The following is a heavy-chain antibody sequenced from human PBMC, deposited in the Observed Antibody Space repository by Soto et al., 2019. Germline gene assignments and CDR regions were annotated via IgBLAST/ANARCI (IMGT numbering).Heavy chain of an antibody. J-gene: IGHJ4*02. Sequence: SVKVSCKTSGGTFSSYAISWVRQAPGQGLEWMGGIVPIVDTSTYAQKFQGRVTITADESTSTAYMELSSLRSDDTAMYYCARESRYCSGGSCYFLPGIDYWGQGTLVTVSS. CDR1: GGTFSSYA. CDR3: ARESRYCSGGSCYFLPGIDY. CDR2: IVPIVDTS. D-gene: IGHD2-15*01. V-gene: IGHV1-69*13.